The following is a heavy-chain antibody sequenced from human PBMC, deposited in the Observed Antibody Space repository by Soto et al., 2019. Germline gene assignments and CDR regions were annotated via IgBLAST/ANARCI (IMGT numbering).Heavy chain of an antibody. CDR2: IYTSGST. D-gene: IGHD1-26*01. Sequence: SETLSLTCTVSGGSISSYYWSWIRQPAGKGLEWIGRIYTSGSTNYNPSLKSRVTMSVDTSKNQFSLKLSSVTAADTAVYYCARVTGGSYRSNDAFDIWGQGTMVTVSS. CDR1: GGSISSYY. J-gene: IGHJ3*02. V-gene: IGHV4-4*07. CDR3: ARVTGGSYRSNDAFDI.